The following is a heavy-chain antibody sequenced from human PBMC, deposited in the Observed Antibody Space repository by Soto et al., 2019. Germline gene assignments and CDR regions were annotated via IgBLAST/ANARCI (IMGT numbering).Heavy chain of an antibody. D-gene: IGHD6-19*01. J-gene: IGHJ4*02. V-gene: IGHV4-4*02. CDR2: VFHTGGT. Sequence: QVQLQESGPGLVKPSETLALTCTVSSDSIAGENWWSWVRQHPGLGLDWIGEVFHTGGTNYDPSLKSRVPREVYKSKNPCALNLISATAADTAVSYCARVFSSGSGWLYYVDFWGQGTLVSVYS. CDR3: ARVFSSGSGWLYYVDF. CDR1: SDSIAGENW.